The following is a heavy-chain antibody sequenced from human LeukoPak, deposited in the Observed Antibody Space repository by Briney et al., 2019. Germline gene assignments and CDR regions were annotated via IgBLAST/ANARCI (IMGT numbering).Heavy chain of an antibody. CDR2: ISSSSYI. D-gene: IGHD1-26*01. Sequence: GGSLRLSCAASGFTFSSYAMSWVRQAPGKGLEWVSSISSSSYIYFADSVKGRFTISRDNAKNSLYLQMNSLRAEDTAVYYCAREWDKEIDYWGQGTLVTVSS. J-gene: IGHJ4*02. CDR1: GFTFSSYA. CDR3: AREWDKEIDY. V-gene: IGHV3-21*01.